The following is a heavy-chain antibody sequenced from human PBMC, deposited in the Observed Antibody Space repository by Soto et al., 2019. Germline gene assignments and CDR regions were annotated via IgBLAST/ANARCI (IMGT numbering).Heavy chain of an antibody. J-gene: IGHJ4*02. CDR2: IHPDGGHS. V-gene: IGHV1-46*01. Sequence: ASVKVSCKASGYTFTNYYVQWVRQAPGQGLEWMGVIHPDGGHSTYSQKFQDRVTMTRDTFTSTIYMELSSLRSEDTAVYYCARGDNDYWGQGTLVTVSS. CDR3: ARGDNDY. CDR1: GYTFTNYY.